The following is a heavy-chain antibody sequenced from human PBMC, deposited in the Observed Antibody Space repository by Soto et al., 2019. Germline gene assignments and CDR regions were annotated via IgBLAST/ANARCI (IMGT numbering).Heavy chain of an antibody. Sequence: QVQLQESGPGLVKPSETLSLTCTVSGGSISSYYWSWIRQPPGKGLEWIGYIYYSGSTNYNPSLKSRVTISVDTSKNQVSLKLSSVTAADTAVYYCARKNERYYLNWFDPWGQGTLVTVSS. J-gene: IGHJ5*02. CDR3: ARKNERYYLNWFDP. V-gene: IGHV4-59*01. CDR1: GGSISSYY. D-gene: IGHD3-10*01. CDR2: IYYSGST.